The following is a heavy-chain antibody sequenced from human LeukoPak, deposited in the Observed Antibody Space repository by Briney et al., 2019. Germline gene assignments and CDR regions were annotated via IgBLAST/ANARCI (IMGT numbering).Heavy chain of an antibody. CDR2: ISGSGVST. CDR1: GLTFSSYA. V-gene: IGHV3-23*01. D-gene: IGHD6-19*01. Sequence: GGSLRLSCVVSGLTFSSYAMSWVRQAPGNGLQWVSSISGSGVSTFYADSVKGRLIISRDNSKNTLYLQMNSQRAEDTAIYYCAKVRQWPYWYFDLWGRGTLVTVSS. CDR3: AKVRQWPYWYFDL. J-gene: IGHJ2*01.